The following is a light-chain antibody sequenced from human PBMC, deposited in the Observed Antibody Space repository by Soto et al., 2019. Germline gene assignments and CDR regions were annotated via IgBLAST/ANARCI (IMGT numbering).Light chain of an antibody. V-gene: IGLV2-8*01. CDR2: EVV. Sequence: QSVLTQPPSASGSPGQSVTISCTGTKNDIGVYDFVSWYQHHPGKAPRLIIYEVVQRPSGVPDRFSGSKSGNTASLTVSGLQAADAGDYFCKSYAGSNTYVFGSGTKLTVL. CDR3: KSYAGSNTYV. J-gene: IGLJ1*01. CDR1: KNDIGVYDF.